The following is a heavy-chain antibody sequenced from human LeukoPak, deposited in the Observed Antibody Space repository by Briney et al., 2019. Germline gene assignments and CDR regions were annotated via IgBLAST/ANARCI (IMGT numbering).Heavy chain of an antibody. J-gene: IGHJ4*02. V-gene: IGHV3-23*01. D-gene: IGHD6-13*01. CDR3: AKVGPRRHSSSWDYFDY. CDR2: ISDSGGST. CDR1: GFTFSSYV. Sequence: GGSLRLSCAASGFTFSSYVMNWVRQAPGKGLEWVSGISDSGGSTYYADSVKGRFTISRDNSKNTLYLQMNSLRAEDTAVYYCAKVGPRRHSSSWDYFDYWGQGTLVIVSS.